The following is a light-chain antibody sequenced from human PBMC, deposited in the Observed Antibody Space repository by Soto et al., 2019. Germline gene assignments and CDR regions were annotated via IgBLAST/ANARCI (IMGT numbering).Light chain of an antibody. CDR1: QSLLHSNGYSY. V-gene: IGKV2-28*01. J-gene: IGKJ3*01. CDR3: MQSLQTPPFT. Sequence: DIVMTQSPLSLPVSPGEPASISCRSSQSLLHSNGYSYLDWYLQKPGQSPQLLIYLASKRASGVPDRFSGSGSGTDFTLKISSVEAEDVGVYYCMQSLQTPPFTFGPGDQSGYQT. CDR2: LAS.